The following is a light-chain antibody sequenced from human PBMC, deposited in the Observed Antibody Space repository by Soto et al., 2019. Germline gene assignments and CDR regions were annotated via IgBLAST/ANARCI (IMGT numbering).Light chain of an antibody. Sequence: EIVLTQSPVTLSLSPGERATLSCRASQSVSSYLAWYQQKPGQAPRLLIYDASNRATGIPARFSGSGSGTDFTLTISSLEPEDFAVDYCQHRSNWLTIGGGTKVEIK. CDR1: QSVSSY. CDR3: QHRSNWLT. V-gene: IGKV3-11*01. CDR2: DAS. J-gene: IGKJ4*01.